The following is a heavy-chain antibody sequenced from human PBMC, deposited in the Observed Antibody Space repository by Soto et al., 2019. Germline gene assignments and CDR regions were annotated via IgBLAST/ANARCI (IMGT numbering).Heavy chain of an antibody. CDR2: ISWNGGSI. J-gene: IGHJ5*02. CDR3: AKGRDSSSSSWFDP. V-gene: IGHV3-9*01. Sequence: EVQLVESGGGLVQPGRSLRLSCAASGFTFDDYAMHWVRQAPGKGLEWVSGISWNGGSIGYADSVTGRFTISRDNAKNSLYLQMNSLRAEDTAFYYCAKGRDSSSSSWFDPWGQGTLVTVSS. D-gene: IGHD6-6*01. CDR1: GFTFDDYA.